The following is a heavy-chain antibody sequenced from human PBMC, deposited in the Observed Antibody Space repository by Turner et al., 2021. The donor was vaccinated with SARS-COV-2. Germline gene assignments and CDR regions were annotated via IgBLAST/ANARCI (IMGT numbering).Heavy chain of an antibody. D-gene: IGHD1-1*01. V-gene: IGHV1-46*04. J-gene: IGHJ4*02. Sequence: QVLLLQPGAEVKKPGASVKVSCTASGYTFTTYYIHWLRQAPGQGLEWMGIINPDGGATDYEEKLQERVNMTRDTSKRKVYRELSSQRSEDTAIYYCTRGGYDLAEQYFDYWGQGTLVTVSS. CDR3: TRGGYDLAEQYFDY. CDR1: GYTFTTYY. CDR2: INPDGGAT.